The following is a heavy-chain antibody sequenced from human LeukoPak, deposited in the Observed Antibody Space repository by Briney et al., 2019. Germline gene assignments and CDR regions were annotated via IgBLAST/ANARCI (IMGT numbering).Heavy chain of an antibody. D-gene: IGHD3-10*01. CDR1: GYSFSKYG. V-gene: IGHV1-18*04. Sequence: ASVKVSCKASGYSFSKYGISWVRQAPGQGLEWMGWISAYNGKTKYGQKVQGRVTMTTDTSTSTAYMELRSLISDDTAVYYCAKDHHLVGSGSYYGGFDYWGQGTLVTVSS. J-gene: IGHJ4*02. CDR3: AKDHHLVGSGSYYGGFDY. CDR2: ISAYNGKT.